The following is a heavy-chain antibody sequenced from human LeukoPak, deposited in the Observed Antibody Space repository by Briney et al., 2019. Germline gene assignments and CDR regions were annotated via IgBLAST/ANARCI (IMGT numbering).Heavy chain of an antibody. J-gene: IGHJ4*02. Sequence: GGSLRLSCAASGFSFSSYSMNWVRQAPGEGLEWVSYISSGSITIYYADSVKGRFTISRDNAKNSLYLQVNSLRDEDTAVYYCARMTYYYGSSGYSAFEYWGQGTLVTVSS. CDR3: ARMTYYYGSSGYSAFEY. D-gene: IGHD3-22*01. CDR1: GFSFSSYS. CDR2: ISSGSITI. V-gene: IGHV3-48*02.